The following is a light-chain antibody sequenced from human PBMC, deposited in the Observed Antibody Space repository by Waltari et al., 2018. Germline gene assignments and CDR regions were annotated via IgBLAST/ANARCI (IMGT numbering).Light chain of an antibody. CDR3: NSRDSSGNLRL. CDR1: SLRSYY. CDR2: GKN. J-gene: IGLJ3*02. Sequence: SSELTQDPAVSVALGQTVRITCPGDSLRSYYASWYQQKAGQAPVLVMFGKNNRPSGIPDRFSGSSSGNTASLTITGVRAEDESDYYCNSRDSSGNLRLFGGGTKLTVL. V-gene: IGLV3-19*01.